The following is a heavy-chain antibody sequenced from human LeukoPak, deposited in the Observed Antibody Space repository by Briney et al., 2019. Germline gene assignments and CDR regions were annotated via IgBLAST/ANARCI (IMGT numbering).Heavy chain of an antibody. Sequence: GESLKISCQASGYRFTYYWTAWVRQMPGKGLEPMGTTHPGDSHIRYSPSFQGQVTISVDKSISAAYLQWSRLKASDTAIYYCARRSWYNYNYYGMDVWGKGTTVTVSS. CDR3: ARRSWYNYNYYGMDV. D-gene: IGHD1-1*01. V-gene: IGHV5-51*01. CDR2: THPGDSHI. J-gene: IGHJ6*04. CDR1: GYRFTYYW.